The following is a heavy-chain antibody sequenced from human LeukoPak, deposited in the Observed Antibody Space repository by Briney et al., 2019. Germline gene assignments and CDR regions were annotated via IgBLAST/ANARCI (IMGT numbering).Heavy chain of an antibody. Sequence: GGSLRLSCAASGFTFSSYAMSWVRHAPGKGLEWVSGISGSGSNIYYLDSVKGRFTISRDNAKNTLYLQMNSLRAEDTAVYYCARDYYDSSGYYWFDPWGQGTLVTVSS. CDR2: ISGSGSNI. D-gene: IGHD3-22*01. CDR1: GFTFSSYA. CDR3: ARDYYDSSGYYWFDP. V-gene: IGHV3-23*01. J-gene: IGHJ5*02.